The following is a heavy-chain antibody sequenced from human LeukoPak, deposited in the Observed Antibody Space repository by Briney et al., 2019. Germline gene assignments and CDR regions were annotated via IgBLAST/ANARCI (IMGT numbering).Heavy chain of an antibody. Sequence: ASVKVSCKASGGTFSNYALSWVRQAPGQGLEWMGAIIPFLDTSNYPPKFQDRVTITTDESTSTAYMELSSLRSDDTAVYYCVRDGRKYYDSSVLDYFDYWGQGTLVTVSS. CDR2: IIPFLDTS. CDR3: VRDGRKYYDSSVLDYFDY. V-gene: IGHV1-69*05. D-gene: IGHD3-22*01. CDR1: GGTFSNYA. J-gene: IGHJ4*02.